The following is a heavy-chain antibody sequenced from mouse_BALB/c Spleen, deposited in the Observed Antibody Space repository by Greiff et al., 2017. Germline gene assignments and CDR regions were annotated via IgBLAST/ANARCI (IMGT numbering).Heavy chain of an antibody. CDR2: INPGSGGT. V-gene: IGHV1-54*03. J-gene: IGHJ3*01. D-gene: IGHD2-1*01. CDR3: ARFYGNGFAY. CDR1: GYAFSSYW. Sequence: QVQLQQSGAELVRPGSSVKISCKASGYAFSSYWMNWVKQRPGQGLEWIGVINPGSGGTNYNEKFKGKATLTADKSSSTAYMQLSSLTSDDSAVYFCARFYGNGFAYWGQGTLVTVSA.